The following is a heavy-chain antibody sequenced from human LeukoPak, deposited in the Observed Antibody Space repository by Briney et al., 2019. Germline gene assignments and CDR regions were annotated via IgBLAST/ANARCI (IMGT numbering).Heavy chain of an antibody. J-gene: IGHJ4*02. Sequence: GGSLRLSCAASGFTFSSYSMNWVRQAPGEGLEWVSDISANGGKTYYSDSVKGRFTISRDTSKNTLYLQMNSLRAEDTAVYYCARDYYYDSSGYGDFDYWGQGTLVTVSS. CDR2: ISANGGKT. V-gene: IGHV3-23*01. CDR3: ARDYYYDSSGYGDFDY. CDR1: GFTFSSYS. D-gene: IGHD3-22*01.